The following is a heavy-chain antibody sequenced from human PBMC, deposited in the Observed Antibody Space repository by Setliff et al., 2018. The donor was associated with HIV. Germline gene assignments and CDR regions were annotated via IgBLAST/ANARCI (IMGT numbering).Heavy chain of an antibody. D-gene: IGHD1-26*01. V-gene: IGHV4-34*01. CDR1: GGSFSAYY. CDR3: ARGPTPGIWYSGTFRYWYFDV. Sequence: SETLSLTCAVYGGSFSAYYWSWIRQPPGKGLEWIGEIHHSGSTNYNPSLKSRVTISVDTSKKHFSLKLTSVTAADTAVFFCARGPTPGIWYSGTFRYWYFDVWGRGTLVTVSS. CDR2: IHHSGST. J-gene: IGHJ2*01.